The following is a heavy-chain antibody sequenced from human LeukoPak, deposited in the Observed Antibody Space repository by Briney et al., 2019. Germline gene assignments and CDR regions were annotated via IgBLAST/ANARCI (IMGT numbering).Heavy chain of an antibody. CDR2: ISNSGANT. CDR3: AKDFANYPYYYGMDV. V-gene: IGHV3-23*01. J-gene: IGHJ6*04. CDR1: GFTFSSYA. Sequence: PGGSLRLSCATSGFTFSSYAMSWVRQALGKGLEWVSGISNSGANTYYADSVKGRFTISRDNSKKTLDLQMNSLRAEDTAIFYCAKDFANYPYYYGMDVWGKGTTVTVSS. D-gene: IGHD4/OR15-4a*01.